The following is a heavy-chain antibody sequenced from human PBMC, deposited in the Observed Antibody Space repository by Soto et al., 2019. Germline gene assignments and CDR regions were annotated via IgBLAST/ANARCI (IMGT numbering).Heavy chain of an antibody. J-gene: IGHJ3*02. Sequence: ASVKVSFKASGYTFTSYAMHWVRQAPGQRLEWMGWINAGNGNTKYSQKFQGRVTITRDTSASTAYMELSSLRSEDTAVYYCARTDIVVVPAAPRAFDIWGQGTMVTVSS. CDR2: INAGNGNT. V-gene: IGHV1-3*01. CDR3: ARTDIVVVPAAPRAFDI. D-gene: IGHD2-2*01. CDR1: GYTFTSYA.